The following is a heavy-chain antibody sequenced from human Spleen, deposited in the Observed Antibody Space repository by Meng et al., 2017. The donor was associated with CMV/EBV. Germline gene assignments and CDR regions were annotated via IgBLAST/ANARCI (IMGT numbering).Heavy chain of an antibody. Sequence: GGSLRLSCVASGFNFSDYSMTWVRQPPGKGLEWVASIKGDGSEKQYVDSVRGRFTISRDNAKRSLYLQMNSLRAEDTAVYYCAKDSRPLTGIDTFDIWGQGTMVTVSS. J-gene: IGHJ3*02. CDR3: AKDSRPLTGIDTFDI. V-gene: IGHV3-7*01. CDR1: GFNFSDYS. D-gene: IGHD1-20*01. CDR2: IKGDGSEK.